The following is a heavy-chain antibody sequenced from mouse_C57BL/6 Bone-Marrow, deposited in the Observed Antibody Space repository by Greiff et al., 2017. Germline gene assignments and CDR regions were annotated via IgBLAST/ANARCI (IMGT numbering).Heavy chain of an antibody. CDR3: TSYCGYAMDY. CDR2: IDPENGDT. V-gene: IGHV14-4*01. CDR1: GFNIKDDY. Sequence: EVQLQQSGAELVRPGASVKLSCTASGFNIKDDYMHWVKQRPEQGLEWIGWIDPENGDTEYASKFQGKATITADNSSNTAYLQLSSLTSEDTAVYYCTSYCGYAMDYWGQGTSVTVSS. D-gene: IGHD1-1*01. J-gene: IGHJ4*01.